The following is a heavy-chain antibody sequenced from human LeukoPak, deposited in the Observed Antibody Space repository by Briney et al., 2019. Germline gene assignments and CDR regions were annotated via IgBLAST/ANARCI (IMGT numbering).Heavy chain of an antibody. V-gene: IGHV1-69*05. CDR3: ATARGDTVTTSWFDP. Sequence: ASVKVSCKASGGTFSSYAINWVRQAPGQGLEWMGRIIPIFGTANYAQKFQGRVTITTDESTSTAYMELSSLRSEDTAVYYCATARGDTVTTSWFDPWGQGTLVTVSS. D-gene: IGHD4-17*01. J-gene: IGHJ5*02. CDR2: IIPIFGTA. CDR1: GGTFSSYA.